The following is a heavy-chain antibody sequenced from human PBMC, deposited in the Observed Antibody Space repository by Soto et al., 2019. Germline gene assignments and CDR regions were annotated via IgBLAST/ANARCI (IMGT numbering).Heavy chain of an antibody. CDR3: STDTSYYRSGSYSP. V-gene: IGHV3-21*01. Sequence: EVQLVESGGGLVKPGGSLRLSCAASGFTFSSYSMNWVRQAPGKGLEWVSSISSSSSYIYYADSVMGRFTISRDNATNPLSLPMTRLRAEVTALYYCSTDTSYYRSGSYSPWGQRTLVTVSS. CDR1: GFTFSSYS. J-gene: IGHJ5*02. CDR2: ISSSSSYI. D-gene: IGHD3-10*01.